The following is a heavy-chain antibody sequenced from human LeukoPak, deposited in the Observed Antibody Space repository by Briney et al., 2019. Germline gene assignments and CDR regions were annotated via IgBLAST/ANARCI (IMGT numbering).Heavy chain of an antibody. CDR3: ARVRGGSSWYPAIWFDP. CDR1: GSSISSVSNDY. J-gene: IGHJ5*02. Sequence: SETLSLTCTVSGSSISSVSNDYWTWIRQSPGKGLEWIGYIYFTGNTNYNPSLKSRVTMSLDSPKNQFSLKLTSVTAADTGVYYCARVRGGSSWYPAIWFDPWGQGTQVIVSS. CDR2: IYFTGNT. V-gene: IGHV4-61*01. D-gene: IGHD6-13*01.